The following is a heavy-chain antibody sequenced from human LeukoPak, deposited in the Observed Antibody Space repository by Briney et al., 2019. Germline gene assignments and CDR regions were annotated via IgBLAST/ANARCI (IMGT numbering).Heavy chain of an antibody. J-gene: IGHJ4*02. V-gene: IGHV3-23*01. CDR2: ISGSGGST. Sequence: GGSLRLSCAAAGFTFSSYGMSWVRQATGKGLEWVSAISGSGGSTYYADSVKGRFTISRDNSKNTLYLQMNSLRAEDTAVYYCAKDAVRGGDDYWGQGTLVTVSS. CDR3: AKDAVRGGDDY. CDR1: GFTFSSYG. D-gene: IGHD3-10*01.